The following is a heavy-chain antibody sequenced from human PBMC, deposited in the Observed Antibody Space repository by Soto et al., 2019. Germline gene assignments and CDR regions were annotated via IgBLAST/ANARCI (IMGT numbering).Heavy chain of an antibody. Sequence: GPSVRVSCKASGYTFTSYYMHWVRQAPGQGLEWMGIINPSGGSTSYAQKFQGRVTMTRDTSTSTVYMELSSLRSEDTAVYYCARDPRRGILVVVVHDAFDIWGQGTMVTVSS. CDR2: INPSGGST. J-gene: IGHJ3*02. CDR1: GYTFTSYY. CDR3: ARDPRRGILVVVVHDAFDI. D-gene: IGHD2-15*01. V-gene: IGHV1-46*03.